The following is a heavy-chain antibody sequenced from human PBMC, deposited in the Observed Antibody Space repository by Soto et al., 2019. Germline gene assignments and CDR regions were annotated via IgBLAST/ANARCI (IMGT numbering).Heavy chain of an antibody. CDR1: GGTLSDYA. J-gene: IGHJ6*02. V-gene: IGHV1-69*01. CDR2: IMPTVDSA. CDR3: AVAAVREIMAQEESGMAV. D-gene: IGHD3-10*01. Sequence: QVQLVQSGAEVKTPGSSVKVSCKASGGTLSDYAISWVRQAPGQGLEWMGGIMPTVDSANYAQNFQGRLTISGDESTTTANPELGSLKSDDPAVYYCAVAAVREIMAQEESGMAVWGQGTTVIVSS.